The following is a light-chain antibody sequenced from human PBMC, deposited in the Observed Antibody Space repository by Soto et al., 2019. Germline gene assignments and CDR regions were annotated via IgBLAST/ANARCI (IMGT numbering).Light chain of an antibody. Sequence: DIVMTQSPDSLAVSLGERATINCKSSQSVLYSSNNKSYLAWYQQKPGQPPKLLIYWASTRESGVPDRFSGSGSGTDFTLTISSLQDEDVAVYYCQPYYSTLFTFGPGTKVDIK. CDR2: WAS. J-gene: IGKJ3*01. CDR3: QPYYSTLFT. CDR1: QSVLYSSNNKSY. V-gene: IGKV4-1*01.